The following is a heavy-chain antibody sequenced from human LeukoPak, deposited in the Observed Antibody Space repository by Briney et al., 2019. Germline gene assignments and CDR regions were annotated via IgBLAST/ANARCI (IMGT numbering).Heavy chain of an antibody. CDR2: IYYSGST. J-gene: IGHJ4*02. CDR1: DGSISSSSSY. D-gene: IGHD3-22*01. CDR3: ARQWELHYYDSSGCYYDY. V-gene: IGHV4-39*01. Sequence: SETLSLTCTVSDGSISSSSSYWGWIRQPPGKGLEWIGSIYYSGSTYYNPSLKSRVTISVDTSKNRFSLKLSSVTAADTAVYYCARQWELHYYDSSGCYYDYWGQGTLITVSS.